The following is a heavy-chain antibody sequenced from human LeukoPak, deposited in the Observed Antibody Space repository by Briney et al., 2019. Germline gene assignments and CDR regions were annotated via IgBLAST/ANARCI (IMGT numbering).Heavy chain of an antibody. J-gene: IGHJ6*03. CDR3: AVTGLYNYYYYYMDV. CDR2: IIPIFGTA. Sequence: SVKVSCKASGGTFSSYAISWVRQAPGQGLEWMGRIIPIFGTANYAQKFQGRATITTDESTSTAYMELRSLRSEDTAVYYCAVTGLYNYYYYYMDVWGKGTTVTVSS. V-gene: IGHV1-69*05. CDR1: GGTFSSYA. D-gene: IGHD7-27*01.